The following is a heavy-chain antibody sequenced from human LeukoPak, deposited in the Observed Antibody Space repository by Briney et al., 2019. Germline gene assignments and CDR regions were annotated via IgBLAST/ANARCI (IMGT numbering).Heavy chain of an antibody. D-gene: IGHD3-22*01. CDR1: GGSISSSSYY. V-gene: IGHV4-39*01. CDR3: ARLWNRPRITMIVVVDAQIDY. J-gene: IGHJ4*02. Sequence: SETLSLTCTVSGGSISSSSYYWGWIRQPPGKGLEWIGSIYYSGSTYYNPSLKSRVTISVDTSKNQFPLKLSSVTAADTAVYYCARLWNRPRITMIVVVDAQIDYWGQGTLVTVSS. CDR2: IYYSGST.